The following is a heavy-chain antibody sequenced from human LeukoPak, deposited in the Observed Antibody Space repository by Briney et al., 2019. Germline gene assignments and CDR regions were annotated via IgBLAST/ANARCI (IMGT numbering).Heavy chain of an antibody. D-gene: IGHD3-22*01. CDR2: IIPILGIA. J-gene: IGHJ4*02. CDR1: GGTFSSYA. Sequence: ASVKVSCKASGGTFSSYAISWVRQAPGQGLEWMGRIIPILGIANYAQKFQGRVTMTRNTSISTAYMELSSLRSEDTAVYYCARARYYYDSSGPCYDYWGQGTLVTVSS. V-gene: IGHV1-69*04. CDR3: ARARYYYDSSGPCYDY.